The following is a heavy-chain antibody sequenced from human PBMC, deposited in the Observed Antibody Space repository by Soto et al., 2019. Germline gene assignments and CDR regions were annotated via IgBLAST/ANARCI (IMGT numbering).Heavy chain of an antibody. CDR2: IRGSGGPT. V-gene: IGHV3-23*01. J-gene: IGHJ4*02. CDR1: GFIFSNYA. Sequence: DVQLLESGGDLVQPGGSLRLSCAASGFIFSNYAMSWVRQAPGKGLEWVSLIRGSGGPTNYADSVKGRFTVSRDNSKNIHLLQMNSLRDEDTAVYYCVKDFRVGYDWTHDWGQGTLVTVSS. CDR3: VKDFRVGYDWTHD. D-gene: IGHD5-12*01.